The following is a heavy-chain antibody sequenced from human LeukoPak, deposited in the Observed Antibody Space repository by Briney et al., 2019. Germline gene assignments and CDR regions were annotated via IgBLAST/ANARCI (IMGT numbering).Heavy chain of an antibody. Sequence: GGSLRLSCAASGFSLSTYNMNWVRQSPGKGLEWISYISFSSSAIYYADSVKGRFTISRDNVKNSLYLQMNSLRAEDTAVYYCAKDAPTNYGVDYWGQGTLVTVSS. V-gene: IGHV3-48*01. CDR3: AKDAPTNYGVDY. J-gene: IGHJ4*02. CDR1: GFSLSTYN. CDR2: ISFSSSAI. D-gene: IGHD4/OR15-4a*01.